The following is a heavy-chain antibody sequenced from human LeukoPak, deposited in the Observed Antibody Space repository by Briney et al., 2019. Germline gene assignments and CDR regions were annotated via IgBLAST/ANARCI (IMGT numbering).Heavy chain of an antibody. V-gene: IGHV4-4*07. CDR2: IYTDGGT. CDR1: GGSISGYY. D-gene: IGHD1-26*01. J-gene: IGHJ5*02. CDR3: ARRVSEVAPTLRNGENWFDP. Sequence: SETLSLTCSASGGSISGYYWNWIRQPAGKGLEWIGRIYTDGGTLYNPSLKSRVTMSVDTSKNQFSLKLTSVTAADTAVYYCARRVSEVAPTLRNGENWFDPWGRGTLVTVSS.